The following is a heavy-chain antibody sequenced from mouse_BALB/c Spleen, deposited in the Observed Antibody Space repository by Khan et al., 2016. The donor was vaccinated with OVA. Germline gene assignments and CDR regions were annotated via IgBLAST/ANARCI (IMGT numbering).Heavy chain of an antibody. D-gene: IGHD1-1*01. J-gene: IGHJ2*01. Sequence: VELVESGAELMKPGASVKISCKATGYTFSSYWLEWVKQRPGHGLEWIGEILPGSGSSNYNEKFKGKATFTADISSNTAYMQLSSLTSEDSAIYYSARVNYGSRDCFDYWGQGTILTVSS. CDR1: GYTFSSYW. CDR2: ILPGSGSS. V-gene: IGHV1-9*01. CDR3: ARVNYGSRDCFDY.